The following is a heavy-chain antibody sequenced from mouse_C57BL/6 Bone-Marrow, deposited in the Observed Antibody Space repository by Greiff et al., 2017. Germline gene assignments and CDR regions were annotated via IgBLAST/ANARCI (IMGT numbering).Heavy chain of an antibody. J-gene: IGHJ4*01. CDR3: ARQGYSNPLAW. CDR2: ISNGGGST. V-gene: IGHV5-12*01. CDR1: GFTFSDYY. Sequence: EVKLVESGGGLVQPGGSLKLSCAASGFTFSDYYMYWVRQTPEKRLEWVAYISNGGGSTYYPDTVKGRFTISRDNAKNTLYLQMSRLKSEDTAMYYCARQGYSNPLAWGGQGTSVTVSS. D-gene: IGHD2-5*01.